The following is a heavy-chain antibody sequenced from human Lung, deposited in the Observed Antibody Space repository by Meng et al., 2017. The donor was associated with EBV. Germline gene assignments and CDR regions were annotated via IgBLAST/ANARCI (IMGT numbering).Heavy chain of an antibody. CDR3: ARGGIGPFDY. Sequence: QWQLQESGQGLVKPYQTLSLTCAVSGGSISRGGYYWSWIRQPPGKGLEWIGYIYYSGSTYYNPSLKSRVTISVDTSKNQFSLKLSSVTAADTAVYYCARGGIGPFDYWGQGTLVTVSS. V-gene: IGHV4-30-4*01. CDR1: GGSISRGGYY. J-gene: IGHJ4*02. D-gene: IGHD2-21*01. CDR2: IYYSGST.